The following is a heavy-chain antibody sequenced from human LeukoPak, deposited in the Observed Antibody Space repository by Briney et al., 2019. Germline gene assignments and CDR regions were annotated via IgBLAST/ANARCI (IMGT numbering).Heavy chain of an antibody. D-gene: IGHD4-17*01. CDR2: IKQDGSEE. V-gene: IGHV3-7*01. Sequence: PGGSPRLSCAASGFTFSNYWMTCVRQAPGKGLEWVATIKQDGSEEYYVDSVKGRFTISRDNAKNSLYVQMNSLRAEDTAVYYCARTTVADYWGQGTLVTVSS. CDR1: GFTFSNYW. J-gene: IGHJ4*02. CDR3: ARTTVADY.